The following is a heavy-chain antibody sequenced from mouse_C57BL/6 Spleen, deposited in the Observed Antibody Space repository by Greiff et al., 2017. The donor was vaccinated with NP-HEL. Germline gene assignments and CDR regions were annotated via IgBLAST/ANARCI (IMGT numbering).Heavy chain of an antibody. Sequence: EVKLMESGGGLVQPGGSLSLSCAASGFTFTDYYMSWVRQPPGKALEWLGFIRNTANGYTTEYSASVKGRFTISRDNSQSILYLQMNALRAEDSATYYCARSFYDLYYFDYWGQGTTLTVSS. D-gene: IGHD2-3*01. CDR2: IRNTANGYTT. CDR1: GFTFTDYY. J-gene: IGHJ2*01. V-gene: IGHV7-3*01. CDR3: ARSFYDLYYFDY.